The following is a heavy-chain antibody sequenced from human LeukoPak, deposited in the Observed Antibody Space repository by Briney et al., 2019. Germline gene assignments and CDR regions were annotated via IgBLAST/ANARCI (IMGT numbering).Heavy chain of an antibody. CDR1: GFTFSSYS. CDR3: ARDRWWFGELSRGGPFDY. CDR2: ISSSSYI. V-gene: IGHV3-21*01. D-gene: IGHD3-10*01. J-gene: IGHJ4*02. Sequence: WGSLRLSCAASGFTFSSYSMNWVRQAPGKGLEWVSSISSSSYIYYADSVKGRFTISRDNAKNSLYLQMNSLRAEDTAVYYCARDRWWFGELSRGGPFDYWGQGTLVTVSS.